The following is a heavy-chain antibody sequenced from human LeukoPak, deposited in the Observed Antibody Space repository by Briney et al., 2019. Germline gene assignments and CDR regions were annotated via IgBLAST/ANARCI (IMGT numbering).Heavy chain of an antibody. CDR1: GFTFSSYA. J-gene: IGHJ4*02. D-gene: IGHD3-22*01. Sequence: TGGSLRLSCAASGFTFSSYAMSWVRQAPGKGLEWVSAISGSGGSTYYADSVKGRFTISRDNSKNTLYLQMNSLRAEDTAVYYCAKGGTYYYDTSGYWGQGNLVTVSS. CDR2: ISGSGGST. CDR3: AKGGTYYYDTSGY. V-gene: IGHV3-23*01.